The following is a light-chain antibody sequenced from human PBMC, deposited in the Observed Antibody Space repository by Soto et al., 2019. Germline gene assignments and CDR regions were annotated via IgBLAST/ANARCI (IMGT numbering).Light chain of an antibody. CDR3: QQYSNWPPIT. J-gene: IGKJ5*01. Sequence: EIVMTQSPATLSVSPGERATLSCRASQSVSSNLAWYQQKPGQAPRLLIYGASTRATGIPARFSGSGSGTDFTLTISSLQSEDFAVYYCQQYSNWPPITFGQGTRLEI. CDR1: QSVSSN. V-gene: IGKV3-15*01. CDR2: GAS.